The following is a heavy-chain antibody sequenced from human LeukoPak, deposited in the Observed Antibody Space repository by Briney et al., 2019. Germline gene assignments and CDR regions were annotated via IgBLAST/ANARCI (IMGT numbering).Heavy chain of an antibody. CDR3: ARLDYDILTGYYPRKYYFDY. J-gene: IGHJ4*02. Sequence: ASVTVSCKASGYTFTGYYMHWVRQAPGQGLEWMGWINPNSGGTNYAQKFQGRVTMTRDTSISTAYMELSRLRSDDTAVYYCARLDYDILTGYYPRKYYFDYWGQGTLVTVSS. D-gene: IGHD3-9*01. V-gene: IGHV1-2*02. CDR2: INPNSGGT. CDR1: GYTFTGYY.